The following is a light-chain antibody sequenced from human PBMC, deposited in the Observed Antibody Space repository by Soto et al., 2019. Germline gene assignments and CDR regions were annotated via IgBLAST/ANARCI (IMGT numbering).Light chain of an antibody. CDR3: QTWGTGVV. V-gene: IGLV4-69*01. CDR2: LNSDGSH. Sequence: QLVVTQSPSASASLGASVKLTCTLSSGHSSYAIAWHQQQPEKGPRYLMKLNSDGSHSKGDGIPDRFSGSSSGAERYLTISSLQSEDEADYYCQTWGTGVVFGGGTQLTVL. J-gene: IGLJ2*01. CDR1: SGHSSYA.